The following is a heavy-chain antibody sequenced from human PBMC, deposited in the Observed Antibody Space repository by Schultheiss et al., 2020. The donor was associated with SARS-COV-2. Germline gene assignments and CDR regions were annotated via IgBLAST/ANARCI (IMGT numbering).Heavy chain of an antibody. Sequence: SETLSLTCTVSGGSISSYYWSWIRQPAGKGLEWIGRIYTSGSTNYNPSLKSRVTMSVDTSNNQFSLDLYSVTAADTAVYYCARDGDSSSSDPNYYYGMDVWGQGTTVTVSS. V-gene: IGHV4-4*07. J-gene: IGHJ6*02. D-gene: IGHD6-6*01. CDR2: IYTSGST. CDR3: ARDGDSSSSDPNYYYGMDV. CDR1: GGSISSYY.